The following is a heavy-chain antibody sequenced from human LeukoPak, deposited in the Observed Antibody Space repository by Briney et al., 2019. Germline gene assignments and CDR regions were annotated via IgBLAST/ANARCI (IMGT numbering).Heavy chain of an antibody. CDR3: ARLGDGATDFDY. CDR1: GFTFSSYW. D-gene: IGHD1-26*01. Sequence: PGGSLRLSCAASGFTFSSYWMHWVRQAPGKGLVWVSRINSDGSSTSYADSVKGRFTISRDNAKNTLYLQMNSLRAADTAVYYCARLGDGATDFDYWGQGTLVTVSS. J-gene: IGHJ4*02. CDR2: INSDGSST. V-gene: IGHV3-74*01.